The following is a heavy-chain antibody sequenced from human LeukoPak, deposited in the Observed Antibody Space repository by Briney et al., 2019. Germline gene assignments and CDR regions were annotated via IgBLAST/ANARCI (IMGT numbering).Heavy chain of an antibody. Sequence: GGSLRLSCAASGLVFGKYAMAWVRQAPGKGLECVSIISDDSSFTYYLDSVKGRSTIFRDNSKNTLYLHMNSLKAEDTAVYYCARGRCSGPGCDSFDYWGQGTLVTVSS. CDR3: ARGRCSGPGCDSFDY. D-gene: IGHD5-12*01. V-gene: IGHV3-23*01. J-gene: IGHJ4*02. CDR2: ISDDSSFT. CDR1: GLVFGKYA.